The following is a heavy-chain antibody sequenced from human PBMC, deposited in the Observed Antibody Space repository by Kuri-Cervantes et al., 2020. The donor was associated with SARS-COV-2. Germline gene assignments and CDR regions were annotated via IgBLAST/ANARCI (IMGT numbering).Heavy chain of an antibody. CDR3: ARQGGGDLAVVIIGFFDS. Sequence: SETLSLTCAVYGESFSDYYWTWIRQPPGKGLEWIGEINHSGSTDYNPSLKSRVTISVDASKNQFSLKLSSVTAADTALYYCARQGGGDLAVVIIGFFDSWGQGTLVTVSS. J-gene: IGHJ4*02. D-gene: IGHD3-3*01. CDR1: GESFSDYY. CDR2: INHSGST. V-gene: IGHV4-34*01.